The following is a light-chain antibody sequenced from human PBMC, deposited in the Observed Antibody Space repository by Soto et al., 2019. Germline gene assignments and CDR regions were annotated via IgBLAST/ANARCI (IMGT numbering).Light chain of an antibody. CDR3: QQRKG. V-gene: IGKV3-11*01. CDR2: DAS. J-gene: IGKJ4*01. Sequence: EIVLTQSPATLSLSPGERATLSCRASQSVSSYLAWYQQKPGQAPRLLIYDASNRATGIPARFSGSGSGTDCSLTISSLEPEDFAVYYCQQRKGFGGGTKVEIK. CDR1: QSVSSY.